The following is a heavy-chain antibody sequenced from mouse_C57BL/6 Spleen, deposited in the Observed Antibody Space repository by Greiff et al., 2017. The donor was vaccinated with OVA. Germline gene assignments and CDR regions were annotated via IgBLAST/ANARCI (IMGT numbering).Heavy chain of an antibody. J-gene: IGHJ3*01. D-gene: IGHD1-1*01. Sequence: EVQLVESGPGMVKPSQSLSLTCTVTGYSITSGYDWHWIRHFPGNKLEWMGYISYSGSTNYNPSLKSRISITHDTSKNHFFLKLNSVTTEDTATYYCARDDYGSSPWFAYWGQGTLVTVSA. V-gene: IGHV3-1*01. CDR1: GYSITSGYD. CDR2: ISYSGST. CDR3: ARDDYGSSPWFAY.